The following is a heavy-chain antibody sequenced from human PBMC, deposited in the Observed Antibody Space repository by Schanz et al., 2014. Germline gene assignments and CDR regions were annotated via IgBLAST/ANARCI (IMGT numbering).Heavy chain of an antibody. V-gene: IGHV3-33*08. CDR3: ANSMVRGVRMSDNWFGP. D-gene: IGHD3-10*01. CDR2: ITYDGSNT. CDR1: GFPFRSYV. Sequence: QLQLVESGGGVVQPGRSLRLSCAASGFPFRSYVMHWVRQPPGKGLEWVAIITYDGSNTYHADSVKGRFTISRDNSKNTLYLQMNSLRAEDTAVYYCANSMVRGVRMSDNWFGPWGQGTLVSVSS. J-gene: IGHJ5*02.